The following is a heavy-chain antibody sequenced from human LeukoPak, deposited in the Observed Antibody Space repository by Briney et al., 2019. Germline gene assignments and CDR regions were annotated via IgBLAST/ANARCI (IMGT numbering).Heavy chain of an antibody. CDR3: ARKVYCSSTTCPDAFDI. CDR2: IYYSGST. V-gene: IGHV4-28*01. D-gene: IGHD2-2*01. Sequence: PSDTPSLTCAVSGYSISSNNWWGWIRQPPGKGLEWIGYIYYSGSTYYNPSLKSRVTMSVDTSKNQFSLKLSSVTAVDTAVYYCARKVYCSSTTCPDAFDIWGQGTMVTVSS. J-gene: IGHJ3*02. CDR1: GYSISSNNW.